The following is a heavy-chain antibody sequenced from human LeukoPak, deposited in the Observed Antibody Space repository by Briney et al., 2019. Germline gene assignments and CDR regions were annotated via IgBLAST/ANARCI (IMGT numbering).Heavy chain of an antibody. CDR3: ARDRGPRYGMDV. J-gene: IGHJ6*02. CDR2: IFNSGST. D-gene: IGHD5-24*01. V-gene: IGHV4-31*03. Sequence: SETLSLTCTVSGASISSGGYFWSWIRQPPGTGLERIGYIFNSGSTHYSPSLKSRLIISLDTSKNQFSLKLTSVTAADTAVYYCARDRGPRYGMDVWGQGTTVTVSS. CDR1: GASISSGGYF.